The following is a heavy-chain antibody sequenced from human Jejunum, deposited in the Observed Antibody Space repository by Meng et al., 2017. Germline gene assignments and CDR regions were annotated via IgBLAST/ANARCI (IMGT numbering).Heavy chain of an antibody. CDR3: ARAIRERYFDS. Sequence: QVEPPESGPGLVKPSGTLSLTCTVSGVSTTAPFYWTWIRQAPGKGLEWIGEVWPSGATYYNPSLSSRITISIDTSNNQFSLEVAFLTAADTAVYYCARAIRERYFDSWGQGTLVTVSS. J-gene: IGHJ4*02. D-gene: IGHD1-14*01. V-gene: IGHV4-4*02. CDR2: VWPSGAT. CDR1: GVSTTAPFY.